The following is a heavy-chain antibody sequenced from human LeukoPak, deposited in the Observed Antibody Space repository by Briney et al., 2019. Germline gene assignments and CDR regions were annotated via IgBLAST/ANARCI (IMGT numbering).Heavy chain of an antibody. Sequence: SETLSLACAVSGGSISSSNWWTWVRQPPGKGLEWIGNIYHSGSTKYNPSLKSRVTISVDKSKNQFSLSLSSVTAADTAFYHCARGDGSSYFFDYWGQGTLVTVSS. CDR2: IYHSGST. V-gene: IGHV4-4*02. J-gene: IGHJ4*02. D-gene: IGHD6-6*01. CDR3: ARGDGSSYFFDY. CDR1: GGSISSSNW.